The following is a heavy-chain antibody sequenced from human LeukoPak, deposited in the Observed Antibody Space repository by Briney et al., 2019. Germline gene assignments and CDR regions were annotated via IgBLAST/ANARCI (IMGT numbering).Heavy chain of an antibody. CDR2: IYPGDSDT. J-gene: IGHJ4*02. Sequence: GESLKISCKGSGYSFANYWIGWVRQMPGKGLEWMGIIYPGDSDTRYSPSFQGQVTISVDKSISTAYLQWSSLKASDTALYYCARRDSSGYLYFDYWGQGTLVTVSS. V-gene: IGHV5-51*01. D-gene: IGHD3-22*01. CDR3: ARRDSSGYLYFDY. CDR1: GYSFANYW.